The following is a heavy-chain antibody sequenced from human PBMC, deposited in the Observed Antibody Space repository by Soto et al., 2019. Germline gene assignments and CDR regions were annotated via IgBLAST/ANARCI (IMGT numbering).Heavy chain of an antibody. CDR2: ISYDGSNK. J-gene: IGHJ4*02. CDR1: GFTFSSYA. V-gene: IGHV3-30-3*01. CDR3: ASSRGYSGYDGYFDY. Sequence: PGGSLRLSCAASGFTFSSYAMHWVRQAPDKGLEWVAVISYDGSNKYYADSVKGRFTISRDNSKNTLYLQMNSLRAEDTAVYYCASSRGYSGYDGYFDYWGQGTLVTVSS. D-gene: IGHD5-12*01.